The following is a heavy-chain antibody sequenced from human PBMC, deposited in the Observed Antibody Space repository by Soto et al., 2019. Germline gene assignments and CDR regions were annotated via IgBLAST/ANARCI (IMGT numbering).Heavy chain of an antibody. CDR3: ATSPRGVITYFDY. Sequence: GGSLRLSCAASGFGFSTHALSWVRQAPGKGLEWVTAISGSGGSTYYADSVKGRFTISRDNSKNTLYLQMNSLRAEDTAVYYCATSPRGVITYFDYWGQGTLVTVSS. CDR1: GFGFSTHA. J-gene: IGHJ4*02. V-gene: IGHV3-23*01. CDR2: ISGSGGST. D-gene: IGHD3-10*01.